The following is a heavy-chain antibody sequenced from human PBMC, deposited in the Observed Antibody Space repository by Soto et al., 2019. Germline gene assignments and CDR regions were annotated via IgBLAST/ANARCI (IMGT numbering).Heavy chain of an antibody. J-gene: IGHJ4*02. V-gene: IGHV3-7*03. Sequence: PGCSLTLSCAASGCRFSSYWMSWVRQAPGKGLEWVANIKQDGSEKYYVDSVKGRFTISRDNAKNSLYLQMNSLRAEDTAVYYCARDSSGSRDYWGQGTLVTVSS. D-gene: IGHD6-19*01. CDR2: IKQDGSEK. CDR3: ARDSSGSRDY. CDR1: GCRFSSYW.